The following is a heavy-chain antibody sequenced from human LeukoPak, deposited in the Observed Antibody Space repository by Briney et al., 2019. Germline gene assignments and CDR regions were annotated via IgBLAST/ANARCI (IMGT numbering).Heavy chain of an antibody. CDR1: GFSLSTSGMC. J-gene: IGHJ4*02. Sequence: ESGPALVKPTQTLTLTCTFSGFSLSTSGMCVSWIRQPSGKALEWLALIDWDDDKYYSTSLKTRLTISKDTSKNQVVLTMTNMDPVDTATYYCARTYTSIAVAGYYFDYWGQGTLVTVSS. V-gene: IGHV2-70*01. CDR2: IDWDDDK. CDR3: ARTYTSIAVAGYYFDY. D-gene: IGHD6-19*01.